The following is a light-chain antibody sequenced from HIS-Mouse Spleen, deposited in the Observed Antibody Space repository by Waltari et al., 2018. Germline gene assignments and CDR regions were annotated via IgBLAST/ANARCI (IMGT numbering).Light chain of an antibody. V-gene: IGKV1-8*01. J-gene: IGKJ3*01. Sequence: AIRMTQSPSSFSASTGDRVTITCRASQGISSYLAWYQQKPGKAPKLLIYAASTLQSGVSSRFSGSGSGTDFTLTSSCLQSEDFATYYCQQYYSYPLTFGPGTKVDIK. CDR3: QQYYSYPLT. CDR2: AAS. CDR1: QGISSY.